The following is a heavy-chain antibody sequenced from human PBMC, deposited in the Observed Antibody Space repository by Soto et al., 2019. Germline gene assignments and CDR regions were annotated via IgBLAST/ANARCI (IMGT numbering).Heavy chain of an antibody. CDR1: GGSISSGVYS. J-gene: IGHJ4*02. V-gene: IGHV4-30-2*02. D-gene: IGHD3-22*01. CDR2: IYHSGST. Sequence: SETLSLTCAVSGGSISSGVYSWSWIRQPPGKGLEWIGYIYHSGSTYYNPSLKSRVTISKDTSKNQVVLTMTNMDPVDTATYYCARYLNYYDSSGLALDYWGQGTLVTVSS. CDR3: ARYLNYYDSSGLALDY.